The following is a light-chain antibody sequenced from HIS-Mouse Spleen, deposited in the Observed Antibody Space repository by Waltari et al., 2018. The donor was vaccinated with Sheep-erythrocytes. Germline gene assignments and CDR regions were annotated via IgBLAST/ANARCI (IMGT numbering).Light chain of an antibody. J-gene: IGLJ3*02. CDR1: SSDVGGYNY. Sequence: QPASVSGSPGQSITISCTGTSSDVGGYNYVSWYQQHPGKAPKLMIYEVSNRPSGVSNRFSGSKSGTSATLGITGLQTGDEADYYCGTWDSSLSAGRVFGGGTKLTVL. V-gene: IGLV2-14*01. CDR2: EVS. CDR3: GTWDSSLSAGRV.